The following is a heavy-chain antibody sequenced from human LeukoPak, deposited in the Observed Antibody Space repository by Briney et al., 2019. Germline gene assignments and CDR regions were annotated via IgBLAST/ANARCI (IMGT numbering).Heavy chain of an antibody. CDR3: AREDFVAAFDI. CDR2: INHSGST. CDR1: GGSISSYY. Sequence: SETLSLTCTVSGGSISSYYWSWIRQPPGKGLEWIGEINHSGSTNYNPSLKSRVTISVDTSKNQFSLKLSSVTAADTAVYYCAREDFVAAFDIWGQGTMVTVSS. V-gene: IGHV4-34*01. J-gene: IGHJ3*02. D-gene: IGHD3-3*01.